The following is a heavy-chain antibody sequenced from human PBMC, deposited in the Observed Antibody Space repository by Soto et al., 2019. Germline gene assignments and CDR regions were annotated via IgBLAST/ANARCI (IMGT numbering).Heavy chain of an antibody. V-gene: IGHV4-38-2*01. Sequence: ASETLSLTCDVSSSATGHYWGWIRQPPGKGLEWLGCFHRSGSTYYRPSLKSRLAISVDMSRNLLSLTLNSVTAADTAVYYCARAQFYSGSGRYNNLMFDPWGQGIQVTVSS. D-gene: IGHD3-10*01. CDR3: ARAQFYSGSGRYNNLMFDP. CDR1: SSATGHY. J-gene: IGHJ5*02. CDR2: FHRSGST.